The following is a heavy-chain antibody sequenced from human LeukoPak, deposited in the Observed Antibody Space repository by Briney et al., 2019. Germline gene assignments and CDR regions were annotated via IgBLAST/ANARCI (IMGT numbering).Heavy chain of an antibody. J-gene: IGHJ4*02. CDR1: GFTFSSYD. CDR2: IGTAGDT. CDR3: ARGINYYDSSAYYFDY. Sequence: GGSLRLYCAASGFTFSSYDMHWVRQATGKGLEWVSAIGTAGDTYYPGSVKGRFTISRENAKNSLYLQMNSLRAGDTAVYYCARGINYYDSSAYYFDYWGQGTLVTVSS. V-gene: IGHV3-13*01. D-gene: IGHD3-22*01.